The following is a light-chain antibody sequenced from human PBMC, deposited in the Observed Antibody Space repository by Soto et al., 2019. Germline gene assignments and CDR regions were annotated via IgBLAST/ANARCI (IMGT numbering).Light chain of an antibody. CDR2: AAS. CDR1: QSISSY. V-gene: IGKV1-39*01. Sequence: DSPMTQSPSSGAAAVGGRDPRTCRASQSISSYLNWYQQKPGKAPKLLIYAASSLQSGVPSRFSGSGSGTDFTLTISSLQPEDFATYYCQQSYSTTWTFGQGTKVDIK. J-gene: IGKJ1*01. CDR3: QQSYSTTWT.